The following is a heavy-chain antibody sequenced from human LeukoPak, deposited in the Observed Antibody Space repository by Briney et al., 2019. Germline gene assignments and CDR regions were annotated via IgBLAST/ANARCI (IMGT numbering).Heavy chain of an antibody. CDR3: ARDPTYGDYFDY. D-gene: IGHD4-17*01. Sequence: GGSLRLSCAASGFTFSSYSMNWVRQAPGKGLEWVSSISSSSSYIYYADSVKGRFTISRDNAKNSLYLQMNSLRAEDTAVYYCARDPTYGDYFDYWGQGTLVTVSS. CDR1: GFTFSSYS. V-gene: IGHV3-21*01. CDR2: ISSSSSYI. J-gene: IGHJ4*02.